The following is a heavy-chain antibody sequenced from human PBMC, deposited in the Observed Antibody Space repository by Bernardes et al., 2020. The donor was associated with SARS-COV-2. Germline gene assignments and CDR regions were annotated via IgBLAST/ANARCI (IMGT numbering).Heavy chain of an antibody. D-gene: IGHD3-9*01. CDR2: IWYDGSNK. J-gene: IGHJ6*02. V-gene: IGHV3-33*01. CDR1: GFTFSSYG. Sequence: GGSLRLSCAASGFTFSSYGMHWVRQAPGKGLEWVAVIWYDGSNKYYADSVKGRFTISRDNSKNTLYLQMNSLRAEDTAVYYCAREQGYYDILTGYYGYYYYGMDVWGQGTTVTVSS. CDR3: AREQGYYDILTGYYGYYYYGMDV.